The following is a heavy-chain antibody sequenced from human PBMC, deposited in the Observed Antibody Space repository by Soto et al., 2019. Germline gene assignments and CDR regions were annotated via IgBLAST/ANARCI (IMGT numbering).Heavy chain of an antibody. V-gene: IGHV4-59*01. D-gene: IGHD2-8*01. CDR2: IYYSGST. J-gene: IGHJ6*02. CDR1: GGSISSYY. CDR3: ARDTGYCTNGVCGYYYYGMDV. Sequence: SETLSLTCTVSGGSISSYYWSWIRQPPGKGLEWIGYIYYSGSTNYNPSLKSRVTISVDTSKNQFSLKLSSVTAADTAVYYCARDTGYCTNGVCGYYYYGMDVWGQGTTVTVS.